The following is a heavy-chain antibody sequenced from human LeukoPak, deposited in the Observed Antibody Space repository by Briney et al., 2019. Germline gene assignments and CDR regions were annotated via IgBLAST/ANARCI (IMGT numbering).Heavy chain of an antibody. CDR1: GDSVSNNRAS. Sequence: HSQTPSLTCAISGDSVSNNRASWGWIRQSPSRGLEWLGRTYYRSQWFDDYAPSLRSRITINPDTSKNQFSLQLTSVTPEDTAVYYCVRIRGLGLFDYWGQGTLVTVSS. V-gene: IGHV6-1*01. CDR3: VRIRGLGLFDY. D-gene: IGHD1-26*01. CDR2: TYYRSQWFD. J-gene: IGHJ4*02.